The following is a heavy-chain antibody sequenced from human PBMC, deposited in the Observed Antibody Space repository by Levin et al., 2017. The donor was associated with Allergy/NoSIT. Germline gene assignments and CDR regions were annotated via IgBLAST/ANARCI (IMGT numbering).Heavy chain of an antibody. D-gene: IGHD6-19*01. CDR1: GFTFRDSW. Sequence: LSLTCAASGFTFRDSWIHWVRQAPGKGLVWVSRISTDGSDTNYADSVKGRFTISRDNAKNTLYLQMNSLRAEDTAVYSCARAVAGLSRSFDLWGQGTMVTVSS. V-gene: IGHV3-74*01. CDR2: ISTDGSDT. J-gene: IGHJ3*01. CDR3: ARAVAGLSRSFDL.